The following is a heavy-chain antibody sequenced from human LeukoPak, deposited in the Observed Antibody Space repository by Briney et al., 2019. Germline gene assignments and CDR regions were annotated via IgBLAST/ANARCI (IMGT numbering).Heavy chain of an antibody. CDR1: GYTFTGYF. Sequence: ASVKVSCKASGYTFTGYFIHWVRQAPGQGLEWMGWINPHSGGTNYAQKFQGRVTMTRDTSISTAYMELSSLRSDDTAVYFCARDYLSIVVVTATGWFDPWGQGTLVTVSS. CDR2: INPHSGGT. J-gene: IGHJ5*02. V-gene: IGHV1-2*02. CDR3: ARDYLSIVVVTATGWFDP. D-gene: IGHD2-15*01.